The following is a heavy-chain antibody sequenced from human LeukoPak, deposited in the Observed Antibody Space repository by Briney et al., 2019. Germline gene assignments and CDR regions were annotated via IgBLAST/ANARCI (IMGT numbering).Heavy chain of an antibody. V-gene: IGHV5-51*01. J-gene: IGHJ5*02. CDR2: IYPGDSDT. Sequence: GESLQISCQGSGYIFTSYWIGWVRQMPGKGLEWMGVIYPGDSDTRYSPSFQGQVIISADKSINTAYLQWSSLKASDTAIYYCAALRSGFDPWGQGTLVTVSS. CDR3: AALRSGFDP. CDR1: GYIFTSYW.